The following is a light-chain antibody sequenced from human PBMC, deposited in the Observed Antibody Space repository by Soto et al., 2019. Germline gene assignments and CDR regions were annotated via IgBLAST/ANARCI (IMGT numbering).Light chain of an antibody. CDR3: QQCYSTPQT. V-gene: IGKV1-39*01. CDR1: QSISSN. CDR2: AAS. J-gene: IGKJ1*01. Sequence: DIQMTQSPSSLSASVRDRVTITCRASQSISSNLNWYQQKPGKAPKLLIYAASSLQRGVPSRFSGSGSGTDFTLTVSSLQPEDFATYFCQQCYSTPQTFGQGTKVEVK.